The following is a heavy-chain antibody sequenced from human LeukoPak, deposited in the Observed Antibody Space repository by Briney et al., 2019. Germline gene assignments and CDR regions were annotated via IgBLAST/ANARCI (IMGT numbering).Heavy chain of an antibody. J-gene: IGHJ4*02. CDR2: ISSSGSTI. Sequence: PGGSLRLSCAASGFTFSSYEMNWVRQAPGKGLEWVSYISSSGSTIYYADSVKGRFTISRDNAKNSLYLQMNSLRAEDTAVYYCARWAMVTKYPTVVDYWGQGTLVTVSS. CDR1: GFTFSSYE. V-gene: IGHV3-48*03. D-gene: IGHD5-18*01. CDR3: ARWAMVTKYPTVVDY.